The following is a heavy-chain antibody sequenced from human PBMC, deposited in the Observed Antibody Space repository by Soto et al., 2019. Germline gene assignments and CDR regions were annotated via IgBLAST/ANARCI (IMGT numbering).Heavy chain of an antibody. V-gene: IGHV4-31*02. J-gene: IGHJ4*02. CDR3: ARAHISSTITPDY. CDR1: GGSVTTGGYY. Sequence: PSETLSLTCTVYGGSVTTGGYYWSWIRRRPGEGLEWIGCNHSTRDTYYTPSLKGRPTISLAKSKNHFTLRLTSVTAADTAVYYCARAHISSTITPDYWGLGTLVTVSS. D-gene: IGHD5-12*01. CDR2: NHSTRDT.